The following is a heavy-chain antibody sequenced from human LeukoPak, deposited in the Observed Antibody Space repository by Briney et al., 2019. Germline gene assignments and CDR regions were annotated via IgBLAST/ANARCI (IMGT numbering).Heavy chain of an antibody. CDR2: INHSGGT. J-gene: IGHJ4*02. CDR3: ARAIAAAGTWHTN. CDR1: DGSFSEYY. D-gene: IGHD6-13*01. Sequence: SETLSLTCAVYDGSFSEYYWSWIRHPPGKGLEWIGEINHSGGTNYNPSLKSRATISVDTSKKQFSLKLTSVTAADTAVYYCARAIAAAGTWHTNGDQGTLVTVSS. V-gene: IGHV4-34*01.